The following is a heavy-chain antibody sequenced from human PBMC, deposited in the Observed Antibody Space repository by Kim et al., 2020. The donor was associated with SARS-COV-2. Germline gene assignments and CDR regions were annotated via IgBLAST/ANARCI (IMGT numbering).Heavy chain of an antibody. CDR3: ATRTPVPIRFEH. J-gene: IGHJ4*02. Sequence: YARARKGRHTISRDNDIHTVYLQMNTLRARDTAVYYCATRTPVPIRFEHWGQGTLVTVSS. V-gene: IGHV3-23*01. D-gene: IGHD4-17*01.